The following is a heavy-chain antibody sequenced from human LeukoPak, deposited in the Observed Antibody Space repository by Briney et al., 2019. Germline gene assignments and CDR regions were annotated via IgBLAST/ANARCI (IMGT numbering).Heavy chain of an antibody. CDR2: IFPGDSDT. Sequence: ESLKISCKASGYRFTSYWIGWVRQMPGNGLEWMALIFPGDSDTRYNPSFRGQVTVSVDKSINTAYLQWTSLKASDTAMYYCARHWGSPAQPATIPWFDPWGHGTLVTVSS. D-gene: IGHD3-16*01. J-gene: IGHJ5*02. CDR3: ARHWGSPAQPATIPWFDP. V-gene: IGHV5-51*01. CDR1: GYRFTSYW.